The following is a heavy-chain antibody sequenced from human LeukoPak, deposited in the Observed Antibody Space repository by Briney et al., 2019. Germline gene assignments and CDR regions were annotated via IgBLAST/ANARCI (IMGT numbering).Heavy chain of an antibody. CDR2: INHSGST. CDR3: AGGGIQLWPPMWFDP. J-gene: IGHJ5*02. V-gene: IGHV4-34*01. CDR1: GGSFSGYY. Sequence: SETLSLTCAVYGGSFSGYYWSWIRQPPGKGLEWIGEINHSGSTNYNPSLKSRVTISVDTSKNQFSLKLSSVTAADTAVYYCAGGGIQLWPPMWFDPWGQGILVTVSS. D-gene: IGHD5-18*01.